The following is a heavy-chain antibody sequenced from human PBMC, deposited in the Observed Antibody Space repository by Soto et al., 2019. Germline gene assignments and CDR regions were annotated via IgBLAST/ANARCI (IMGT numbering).Heavy chain of an antibody. J-gene: IGHJ4*02. CDR1: GFTFSSYG. CDR3: AKQAPYSNSWYEIDY. V-gene: IGHV3-23*01. CDR2: ISGSGGST. Sequence: EVPLLESGGGLVQPGGSLRLSCAASGFTFSSYGINWVRQAPGKGLEWVSGISGSGGSTHYADSVKGRFTISRDNSKNALYLKMNSLRAEDTAVYYCAKQAPYSNSWYEIDYWGQGTLVTVSS. D-gene: IGHD6-13*01.